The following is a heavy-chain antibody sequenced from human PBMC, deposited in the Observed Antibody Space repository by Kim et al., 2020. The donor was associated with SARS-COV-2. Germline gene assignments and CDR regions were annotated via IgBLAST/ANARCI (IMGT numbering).Heavy chain of an antibody. V-gene: IGHV4-39*01. CDR3: ARHTSAYSTLDY. CDR1: SGSIGSSSYY. J-gene: IGHJ4*02. D-gene: IGHD3-22*01. Sequence: SETLSLTCTLSSGSIGSSSYYWVWIRQPPGNGLEFIGKIHYLGSTDYNPSLKSRVTISIDTSKKYFSLKLTSVTAADTAVYFCARHTSAYSTLDYWGQGALVTVSS. CDR2: IHYLGST.